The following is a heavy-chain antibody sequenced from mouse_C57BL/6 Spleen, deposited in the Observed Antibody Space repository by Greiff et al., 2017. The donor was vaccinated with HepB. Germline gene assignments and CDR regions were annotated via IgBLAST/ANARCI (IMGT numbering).Heavy chain of an antibody. Sequence: EVQLVESGGGLVQPKGSLKLSCAASGFTFNTYAMHWVRQAPGKGLEWVARIRSKSSNYATYYADSVKDRFTISRDDSQSMLYLQMNNLKTEDTAMYYCVRPTVVAGGWYFDVWGTGTTVTVSS. CDR3: VRPTVVAGGWYFDV. D-gene: IGHD1-1*01. CDR1: GFTFNTYA. J-gene: IGHJ1*03. V-gene: IGHV10-3*01. CDR2: IRSKSSNYAT.